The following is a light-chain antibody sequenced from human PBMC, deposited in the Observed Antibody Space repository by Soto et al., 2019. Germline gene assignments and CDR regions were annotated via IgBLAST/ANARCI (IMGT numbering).Light chain of an antibody. V-gene: IGLV2-8*01. Sequence: QSALTQPPSASGYRGQSVTISCTGTSVDINYVSWFQQHPGKAPKLIICEVTKRPSGVPDRFSGSKSGNTASLTVSGLQDDDEADYYCSSYAGRDIWVFGGGTKLTVL. J-gene: IGLJ3*02. CDR2: EVT. CDR1: SVDINY. CDR3: SSYAGRDIWV.